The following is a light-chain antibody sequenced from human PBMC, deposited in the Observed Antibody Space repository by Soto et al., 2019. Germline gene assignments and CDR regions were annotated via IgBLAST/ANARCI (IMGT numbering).Light chain of an antibody. CDR2: DAS. V-gene: IGKV3-11*01. J-gene: IGKJ5*01. CDR3: QQRSDWVT. CDR1: QSVSTY. Sequence: EIVLTQSPATLSVSPGDRVTLSCRASQSVSTYLAWYQVKPGQAPRLLIYDASNRATGIPARFSGSGSGTDFTLTISSLEPEDFAVYYCQQRSDWVTFGQGTRLEIK.